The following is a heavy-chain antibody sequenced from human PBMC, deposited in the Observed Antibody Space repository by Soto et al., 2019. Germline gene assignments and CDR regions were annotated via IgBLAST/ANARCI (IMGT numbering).Heavy chain of an antibody. V-gene: IGHV1-2*04. D-gene: IGHD3-10*01. CDR3: ARANPPTYYYGSGSYAYYYMDV. CDR1: EYTFTGYY. CDR2: INPNSGGT. Sequence: GASVKVSCKASEYTFTGYYMHWVRQAPGQGLEWMGWINPNSGGTNYAQKFQGWVTMTRDTSISTAYMELSRLRSEDTAVYYCARANPPTYYYGSGSYAYYYMDVWGKGTTVTVSS. J-gene: IGHJ6*03.